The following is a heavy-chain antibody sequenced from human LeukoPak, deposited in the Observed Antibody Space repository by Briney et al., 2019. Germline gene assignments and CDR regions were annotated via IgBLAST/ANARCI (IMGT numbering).Heavy chain of an antibody. D-gene: IGHD1-26*01. CDR3: ARDFTDSGSPLVYYYYYYYMDV. CDR2: IYTSGST. V-gene: IGHV4-4*07. Sequence: SGTLSLTCTVSGGSIKSHYWSWIRQPAGKGLEWIGRIYTSGSTTYNPSLKSRVTMSVDTSKNQFSLKLSSVTAADTAVYYCARDFTDSGSPLVYYYYYYYMDVWGKGTTVTVSS. J-gene: IGHJ6*03. CDR1: GGSIKSHY.